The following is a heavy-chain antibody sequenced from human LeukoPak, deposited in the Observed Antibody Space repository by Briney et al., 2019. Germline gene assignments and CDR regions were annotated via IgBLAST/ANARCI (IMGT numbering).Heavy chain of an antibody. J-gene: IGHJ4*02. V-gene: IGHV1-18*01. CDR3: ARDRDLRFFFY. CDR2: ISANNGNT. CDR1: GYTFTSNG. D-gene: IGHD3-3*01. Sequence: SVTVSCKASGYTFTSNGISWVRPAPGQGLEWMGWISANNGNTNYAQKLHGRVTMTADTSTSTAYMELRSLRSDDTAVYYCARDRDLRFFFYWGQGTLVTVSS.